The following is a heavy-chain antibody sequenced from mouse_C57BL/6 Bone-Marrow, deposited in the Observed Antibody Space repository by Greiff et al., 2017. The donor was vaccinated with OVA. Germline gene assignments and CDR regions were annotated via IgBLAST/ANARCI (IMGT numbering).Heavy chain of an antibody. J-gene: IGHJ2*01. CDR1: GFTFSSYA. Sequence: EVKVEESGGGLVKPGGSLKLSCAASGFTFSSYAMSWVRQTPEKRLEWVATISDGGSYTYYPDNVKGRFTISRDNAKNNLYLQMSHLESEDTAMYYCAREGYWGQGTTLTVSA. CDR2: ISDGGSYT. CDR3: AREGY. V-gene: IGHV5-4*01.